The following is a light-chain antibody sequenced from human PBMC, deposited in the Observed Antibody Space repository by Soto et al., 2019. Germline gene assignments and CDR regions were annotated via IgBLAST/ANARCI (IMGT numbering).Light chain of an antibody. CDR3: QQYNTWPPT. J-gene: IGKJ1*01. CDR1: QSISTN. Sequence: EIVMTQSPATLSVSPGERATLSCRASQSISTNLAWYQQRPGQAPRLLISDASSRATAIPTRFSGSGSGTEFTLTISSLQSEDFAVYFFQQYNTWPPTFGQGTKVEMK. V-gene: IGKV3-15*01. CDR2: DAS.